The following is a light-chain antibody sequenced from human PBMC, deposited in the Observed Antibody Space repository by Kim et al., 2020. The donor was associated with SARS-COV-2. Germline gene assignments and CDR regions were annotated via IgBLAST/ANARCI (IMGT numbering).Light chain of an antibody. CDR2: AAS. J-gene: IGKJ5*01. CDR1: EFVSSNY. CDR3: QQYGSPPIT. Sequence: SPGETVPLSCRASEFVSSNYLAWYQQKPGQAPRLLISAASTRATGIPDRFSGSGSRTDFTLTISRLEAEDFAVYYCQQYGSPPITFGQGTRLEIK. V-gene: IGKV3-20*01.